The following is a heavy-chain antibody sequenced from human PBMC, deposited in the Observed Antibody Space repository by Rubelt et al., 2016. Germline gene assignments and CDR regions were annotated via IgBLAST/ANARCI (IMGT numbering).Heavy chain of an antibody. V-gene: IGHV1-24*01. CDR3: AIRQPDYGDLDFDY. D-gene: IGHD4-17*01. CDR1: GYTLTELS. CDR2: FDPEDGET. Sequence: QVQLVQSGAEVKKPGASVKVSCKVSGYTLTELSMHWVRQAPGKGLEWMGGFDPEDGETIYAQKFQSRVTMTGDTSTGTAYMELSSLRSEDTAVYYCAIRQPDYGDLDFDYWGQGTLVTVSS. J-gene: IGHJ4*02.